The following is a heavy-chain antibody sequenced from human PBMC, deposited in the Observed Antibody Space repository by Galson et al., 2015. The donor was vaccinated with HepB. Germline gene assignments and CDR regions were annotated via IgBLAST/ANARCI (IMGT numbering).Heavy chain of an antibody. CDR3: ARGHARSLNYDFWSGYYLRVDAFDI. D-gene: IGHD3-3*01. J-gene: IGHJ3*02. CDR2: ISSSSSYI. Sequence: SLRLSCAASGFTFSSYSMNWVRRAPGKGLEWVSSISSSSSYIYYADSVKGRFTISRDNAKNSLYLQMNSLRAEDTAVYYCARGHARSLNYDFWSGYYLRVDAFDIWGQGTMVTVSS. CDR1: GFTFSSYS. V-gene: IGHV3-21*01.